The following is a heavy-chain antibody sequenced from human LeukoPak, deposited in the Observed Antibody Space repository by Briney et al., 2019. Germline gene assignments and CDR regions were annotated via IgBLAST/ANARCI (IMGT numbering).Heavy chain of an antibody. CDR3: ARDSDTSSSFGY. Sequence: ASVKVSCKASGYTFTSYYLHWVRQAPGQGLEWMGIINPSGGGTSYAQKFQGRVTMTRDTSTTTVYMELSSLRSEDTALYYCARDSDTSSSFGYWGQGTLVTVSS. D-gene: IGHD6-6*01. V-gene: IGHV1-46*01. J-gene: IGHJ4*02. CDR2: INPSGGGT. CDR1: GYTFTSYY.